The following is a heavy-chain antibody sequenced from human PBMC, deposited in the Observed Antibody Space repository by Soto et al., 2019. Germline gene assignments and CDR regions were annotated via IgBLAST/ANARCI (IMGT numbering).Heavy chain of an antibody. CDR1: GGSISSSGYY. CDR2: IYYSGST. D-gene: IGHD4-17*01. J-gene: IGHJ3*02. V-gene: IGHV4-39*01. CDR3: ASLMTSDAFDI. Sequence: QLQLQESGPGLVKPSETLSLTCTVSGGSISSSGYYWGWIRQPPGKGLEWIVSIYYSGSTYYNPSLKSRVTISVDTSTNQFSLKLSSVTAADTAVYYCASLMTSDAFDIWGQGTMVTVSS.